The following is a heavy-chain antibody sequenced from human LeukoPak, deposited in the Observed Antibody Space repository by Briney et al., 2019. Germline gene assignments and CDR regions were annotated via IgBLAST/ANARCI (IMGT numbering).Heavy chain of an antibody. CDR1: GGSISSSNW. D-gene: IGHD2-15*01. CDR2: IYHSGST. CDR3: ARVVSVVAALGDYYYYYYMDV. Sequence: SETLSLTCAVSGGSISSSNWWSWVRQPPGKGLEWIGEIYHSGSTNYNPSLKSRVTISVDKSKNQFSLRLSSVTAADTAVYYCARVVSVVAALGDYYYYYYMDVWGKGTTVTVSS. J-gene: IGHJ6*03. V-gene: IGHV4-4*02.